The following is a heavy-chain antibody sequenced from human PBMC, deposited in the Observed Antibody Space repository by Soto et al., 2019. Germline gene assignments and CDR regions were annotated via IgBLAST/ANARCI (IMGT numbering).Heavy chain of an antibody. CDR2: IYYSGST. Sequence: QVQLQESGPGLVKPSETLSLTCTVSGGSISSYYWSWIRQPPGKGLEWIGYIYYSGSTNYNPSLKSRVTISVDTSKIQFSLKLSSVTAADTAVYYCARVIGVAATYNWFDPWGQGTLVTVSS. CDR3: ARVIGVAATYNWFDP. V-gene: IGHV4-59*01. CDR1: GGSISSYY. J-gene: IGHJ5*02. D-gene: IGHD2-15*01.